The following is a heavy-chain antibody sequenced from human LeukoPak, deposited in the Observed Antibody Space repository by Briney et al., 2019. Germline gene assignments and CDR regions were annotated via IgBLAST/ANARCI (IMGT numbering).Heavy chain of an antibody. CDR1: EYTFTGYY. V-gene: IGHV1-2*02. CDR2: INPNNGGT. Sequence: ASVKVSCKASEYTFTGYYIHWVRRAPGQGLEWMGWINPNNGGTRYAQKLQGRVTMTRDTSISTAYMELSRLSSDDTAVYYCASYYDYYGSGSYYNDGYYFDYWGQGTLVTVSS. D-gene: IGHD3-10*01. CDR3: ASYYDYYGSGSYYNDGYYFDY. J-gene: IGHJ4*02.